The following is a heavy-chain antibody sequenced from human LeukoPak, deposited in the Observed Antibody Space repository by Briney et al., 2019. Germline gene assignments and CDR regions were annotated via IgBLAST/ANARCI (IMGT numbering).Heavy chain of an antibody. D-gene: IGHD6-6*01. CDR3: ARGPWSSSSPDY. Sequence: GGSLRLSCAASGFTFSSYSMNWVRQAPGKGLEWVSYISSGSSTIYYADSVKGRFTISRDNAKNSLYLQMNSLRAEDTAVYYCARGPWSSSSPDYWGQGTLVTVSS. V-gene: IGHV3-48*01. CDR1: GFTFSSYS. J-gene: IGHJ4*02. CDR2: ISSGSSTI.